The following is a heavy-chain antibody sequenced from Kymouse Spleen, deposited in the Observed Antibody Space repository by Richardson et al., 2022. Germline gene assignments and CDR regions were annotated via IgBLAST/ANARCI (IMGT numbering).Heavy chain of an antibody. V-gene: IGHV3-30*18. D-gene: IGHD6-6*01. Sequence: QVQLVESGGGVVQPGRSLRLSCAASGFTFSSYGMHWVRQAPGKGLEWVAVISYDGSNKYYADSVKGRFTISRDNSKNTLYLQMNSLRAEDTAVYYCAKIAARPGYYGMDVWGQGTTVTVSS. J-gene: IGHJ6*02. CDR2: ISYDGSNK. CDR1: GFTFSSYG. CDR3: AKIAARPGYYGMDV.